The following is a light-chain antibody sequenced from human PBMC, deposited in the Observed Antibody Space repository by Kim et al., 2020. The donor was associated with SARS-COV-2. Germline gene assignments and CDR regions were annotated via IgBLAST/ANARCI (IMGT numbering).Light chain of an antibody. J-gene: IGKJ4*02. Sequence: LSPGERATPTCRASQSGSSSYLAWYQQKPGQAPRLLIDGASSRATGIPDRFSGSGSETDFTLTISRLEPEDLAVYYCQQYGSSPRFGGGTKVDIK. V-gene: IGKV3-20*01. CDR2: GAS. CDR1: QSGSSSY. CDR3: QQYGSSPR.